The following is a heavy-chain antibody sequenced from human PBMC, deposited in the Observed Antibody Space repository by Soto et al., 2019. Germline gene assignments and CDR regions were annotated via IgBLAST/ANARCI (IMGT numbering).Heavy chain of an antibody. CDR2: IYYSGST. CDR1: GRSIRSGGYY. D-gene: IGHD3-3*01. Sequence: QVQLQESGPGLVKPSETLSLTCTVSGRSIRSGGYYWSWIRQHRVKGLEWIGYIYYSGSTYYNPSLRSRVTMTVDTSKNQFSLKMDSVTAADSAVYYCASDWSTYYSDDAFAVWGQGSLVTVSS. J-gene: IGHJ3*01. V-gene: IGHV4-31*03. CDR3: ASDWSTYYSDDAFAV.